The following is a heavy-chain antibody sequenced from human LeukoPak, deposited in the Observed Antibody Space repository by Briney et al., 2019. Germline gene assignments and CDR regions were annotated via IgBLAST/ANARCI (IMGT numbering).Heavy chain of an antibody. J-gene: IGHJ4*02. CDR2: IYTSGST. D-gene: IGHD1-1*01. V-gene: IGHV4-4*07. Sequence: PSETLSLTCTVSGGSISSYYWSWIRQPAGKGLEWIGRIYTSGSTNYNPSLKSRVTISVDTSKNQFSLKLNSVIATDTAVYYCASEGTTFSSFDYWGQGTLSPSPQ. CDR3: ASEGTTFSSFDY. CDR1: GGSISSYY.